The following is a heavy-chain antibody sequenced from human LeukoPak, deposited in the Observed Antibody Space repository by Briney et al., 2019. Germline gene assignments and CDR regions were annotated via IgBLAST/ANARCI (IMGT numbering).Heavy chain of an antibody. V-gene: IGHV3-23*01. J-gene: IGHJ4*02. Sequence: GGSLRLSCAASGFSFSSYAMSWVRQAPGKGLEWVSAISGSGGSTYYAHSVRGRFTISRDNSKNTLYLQMNSLRAEDTAVYYCAKDSHRWVGWGQGTLVTVSS. CDR3: AKDSHRWVG. D-gene: IGHD4-23*01. CDR2: ISGSGGST. CDR1: GFSFSSYA.